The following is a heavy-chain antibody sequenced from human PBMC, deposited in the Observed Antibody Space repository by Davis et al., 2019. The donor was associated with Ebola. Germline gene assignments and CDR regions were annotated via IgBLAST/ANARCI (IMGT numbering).Heavy chain of an antibody. CDR2: INPDGSFT. CDR3: ARSSYQPDY. D-gene: IGHD2-2*01. J-gene: IGHJ4*02. CDR1: GFTFSLYA. Sequence: PGGSLRLSCAASGFTFSLYAMNWVRQAPGKGLVWVSRINPDGSFTDYADSVKGRFSISRDSTSNTLYLQMNGLRAEDTAVYYCARSSYQPDYWGQGTLVTVSS. V-gene: IGHV3-74*01.